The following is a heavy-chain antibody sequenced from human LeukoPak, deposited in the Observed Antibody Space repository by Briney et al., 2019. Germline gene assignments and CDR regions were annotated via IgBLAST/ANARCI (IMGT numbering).Heavy chain of an antibody. CDR2: IYYRGCT. J-gene: IGHJ4*02. Sequence: PSETLSLTCTVSGGTFSSSSYYWGWNRQPPGKGPEWMGVIYYRGCTFYNPSLKSRVTISVEASKNQFSLKLSSLTVADKAVYYCARPSSVYSYGYDYWGQGTLVTVSS. V-gene: IGHV4-39*01. CDR1: GGTFSSSSYY. CDR3: ARPSSVYSYGYDY. D-gene: IGHD5-18*01.